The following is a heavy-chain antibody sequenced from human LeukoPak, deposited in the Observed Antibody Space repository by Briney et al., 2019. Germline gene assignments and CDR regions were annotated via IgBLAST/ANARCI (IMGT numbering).Heavy chain of an antibody. CDR1: GFTFSSYA. CDR2: ISGSSGVT. J-gene: IGHJ4*02. V-gene: IGHV3-23*01. D-gene: IGHD5-18*01. Sequence: GGSLRLSCAASGFTFSSYAMSWVRQAPGKGLEWVSAISGSSGVTYYADSVKGRFTISRDNSRNTLYLQMKSLRAEDSAVYYCAKAIQLSDFDYWGQGTLVTVSS. CDR3: AKAIQLSDFDY.